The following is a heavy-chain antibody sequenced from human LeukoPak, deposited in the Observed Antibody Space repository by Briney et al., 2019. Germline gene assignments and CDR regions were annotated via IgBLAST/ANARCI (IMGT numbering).Heavy chain of an antibody. CDR1: GYTLTELS. Sequence: GASVKVSCKVSGYTLTELSMHWVRQAPGKGLEWMGGFDPEDGETIYAQKFQGRVTMTEDTSTDTAYIELSSLRSEDTAVYYCATKPKRVTTVRDYYFDYWGQGTLVTVSS. V-gene: IGHV1-24*01. CDR3: ATKPKRVTTVRDYYFDY. CDR2: FDPEDGET. J-gene: IGHJ4*02. D-gene: IGHD4-17*01.